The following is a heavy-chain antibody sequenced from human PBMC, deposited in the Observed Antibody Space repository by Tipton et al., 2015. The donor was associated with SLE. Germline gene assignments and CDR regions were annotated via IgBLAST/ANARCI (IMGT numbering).Heavy chain of an antibody. V-gene: IGHV3-30*02. Sequence: GSLRLSCAASGFTFSSYAMSWVRQAPGKGLEWVAFIRYDGSNKYYADSVKGRFTISRDNSKNTLYLQMNSLRAEDTAVYYCARTKYSSSSDFDYWGQGTLVTVSS. D-gene: IGHD6-6*01. CDR2: IRYDGSNK. J-gene: IGHJ4*02. CDR1: GFTFSSYA. CDR3: ARTKYSSSSDFDY.